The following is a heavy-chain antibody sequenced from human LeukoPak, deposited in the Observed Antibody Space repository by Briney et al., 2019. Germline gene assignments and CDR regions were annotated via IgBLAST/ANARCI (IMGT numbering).Heavy chain of an antibody. CDR1: GFTFSDYY. Sequence: TGGSLRLSCAASGFTFSDYYMSWIRQAPGKGLEWVSCISSSGSTIYYADSVKGRFTISRDNAKNSLYLQMNSLRAEDTAVYYCAREPMGYYDSSGYRFDYWGQGTLVTVSS. CDR2: ISSSGSTI. CDR3: AREPMGYYDSSGYRFDY. D-gene: IGHD3-22*01. V-gene: IGHV3-11*01. J-gene: IGHJ4*02.